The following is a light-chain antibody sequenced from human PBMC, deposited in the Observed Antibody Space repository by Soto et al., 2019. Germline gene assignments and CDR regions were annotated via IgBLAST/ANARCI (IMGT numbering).Light chain of an antibody. V-gene: IGKV1-39*01. CDR3: QQGYTSAIT. J-gene: IGKJ5*01. CDR1: QSIGKH. Sequence: DIQMTQSPSSRSASVGDRVTITCRASQSIGKHLNWYQQKPGKAPKFLIYAASNLQSGVPSRFSGSGSGTDFTLTVNSLQPEDFATYYCQQGYTSAITFGQGTRLEI. CDR2: AAS.